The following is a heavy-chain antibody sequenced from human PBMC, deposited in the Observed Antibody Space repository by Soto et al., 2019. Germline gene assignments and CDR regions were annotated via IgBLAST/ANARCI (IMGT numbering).Heavy chain of an antibody. J-gene: IGHJ5*02. CDR3: ARGPSGPLGNWFDH. D-gene: IGHD1-26*01. CDR1: GFTFSWYW. V-gene: IGHV3-74*01. Sequence: EGQLVESGGGLVQPGGSLRLSCAASGFTFSWYWMHWVRQVPGKGLVWVSRISSDGSSTDYADSVKGRFTISRDNAKNTLFLQMNNLRAEDTAVYYCARGPSGPLGNWFDHWGQGTLVTVSS. CDR2: ISSDGSST.